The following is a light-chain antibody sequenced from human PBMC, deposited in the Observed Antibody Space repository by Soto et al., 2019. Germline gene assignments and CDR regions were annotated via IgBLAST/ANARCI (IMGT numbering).Light chain of an antibody. CDR2: GAS. CDR3: HHYANSIWT. Sequence: EIVLTQSPGTLSLSPGERVTLSCWASQSLDKNNLVWYQQKPGQSPRLLIYGASRRATGIPDRFSGSGSGTDFTLTISRLEAEDLAVYFCHHYANSIWTFGQGTKVEIK. CDR1: QSLDKNN. J-gene: IGKJ1*01. V-gene: IGKV3-20*01.